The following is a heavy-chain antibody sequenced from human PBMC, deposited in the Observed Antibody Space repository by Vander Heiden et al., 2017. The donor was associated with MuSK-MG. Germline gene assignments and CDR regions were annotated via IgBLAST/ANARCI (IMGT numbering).Heavy chain of an antibody. CDR3: ARGYDFWSGSYYFDY. Sequence: QLQLQEPGPELVQPSHTLSLPCTVSGGSITLGGYYWSWIRQHPGKGLEWIGYIYYSGSTYYNPSLKSRVTISVATSKNQFSLKLSSVTAADTAVYYCARGYDFWSGSYYFDYWGQGTLVTVSS. D-gene: IGHD3-3*01. CDR1: GGSITLGGYY. V-gene: IGHV4-31*03. CDR2: IYYSGST. J-gene: IGHJ4*02.